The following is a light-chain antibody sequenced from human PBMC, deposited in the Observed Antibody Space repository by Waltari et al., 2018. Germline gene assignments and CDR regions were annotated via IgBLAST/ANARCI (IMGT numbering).Light chain of an antibody. CDR2: QDT. V-gene: IGLV3-1*01. CDR3: QAWDSITVV. Sequence: SYELTQPPSVSVSPGQTARITCSGDKWGDKYTCWYQQKPGQSPVLVISQDTKRPSGIPERFSGSNSGNTATLTISGTQATDEADYYCQAWDSITVVFGGGTKLTVL. J-gene: IGLJ2*01. CDR1: KWGDKY.